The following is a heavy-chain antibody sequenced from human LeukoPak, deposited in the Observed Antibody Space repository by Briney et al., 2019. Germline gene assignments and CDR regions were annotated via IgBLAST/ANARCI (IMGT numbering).Heavy chain of an antibody. J-gene: IGHJ4*02. V-gene: IGHV3-48*01. D-gene: IGHD4-17*01. Sequence: GGSLRLSCAASGSTFSSYSMNWVRQAPGKGLEWVSYISSSSSTIYYADSVKGRFTISRDNAKNSLYLQMNSLRAEDTAVYYCARGGRDANTVTTFWGQGTLVTVSS. CDR3: ARGGRDANTVTTF. CDR2: ISSSSSTI. CDR1: GSTFSSYS.